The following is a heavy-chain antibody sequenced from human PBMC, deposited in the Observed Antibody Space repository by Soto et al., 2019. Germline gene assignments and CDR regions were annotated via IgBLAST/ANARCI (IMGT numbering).Heavy chain of an antibody. D-gene: IGHD3-9*01. CDR2: IYYSGST. Sequence: SETLSLTCAVYGGSFSGYYWSWIRQPPGKGLEWIGSIYYSGSTYYNPSLKSRVTISVDTSKNQFSLKLSSVTAADTAVYYCARSRTGYRYYYYYMDVWGKGTTVTVSS. CDR1: GGSFSGYY. V-gene: IGHV4-34*01. J-gene: IGHJ6*03. CDR3: ARSRTGYRYYYYYMDV.